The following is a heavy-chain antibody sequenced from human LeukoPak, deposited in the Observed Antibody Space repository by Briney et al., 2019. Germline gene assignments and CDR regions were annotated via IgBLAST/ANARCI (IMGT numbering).Heavy chain of an antibody. Sequence: PGRSLRLSCAASGFTFSSYAMHWVRQAPGKGLEWVAVISYDGSNKYYADSVKGRFTISRDSSKNTLYLQMNSLRAEDTAVYYCARDASGSYYPGYYFDYWGQGTLVTVSS. CDR2: ISYDGSNK. D-gene: IGHD1-26*01. V-gene: IGHV3-30*04. CDR1: GFTFSSYA. J-gene: IGHJ4*02. CDR3: ARDASGSYYPGYYFDY.